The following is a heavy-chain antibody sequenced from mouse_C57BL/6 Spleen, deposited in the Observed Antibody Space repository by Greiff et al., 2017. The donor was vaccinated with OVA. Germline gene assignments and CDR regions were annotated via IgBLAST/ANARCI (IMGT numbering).Heavy chain of an antibody. CDR3: ARSGYAWFAY. J-gene: IGHJ3*01. CDR2: ISSGSSTI. CDR1: GFTFSDYG. V-gene: IGHV5-17*01. Sequence: EVMLVESGGGLVKPGGSLKLSCAASGFTFSDYGMHWVRQAPEKGLEWVAYISSGSSTIYYADTVKGLFTISRDNAKNTLFLQMTSLRSEETDMYYCARSGYAWFAYWGQGTLVTVSA. D-gene: IGHD2-2*01.